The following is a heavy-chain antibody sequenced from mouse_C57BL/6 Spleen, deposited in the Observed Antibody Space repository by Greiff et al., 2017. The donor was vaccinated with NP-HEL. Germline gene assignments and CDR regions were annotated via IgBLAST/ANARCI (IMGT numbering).Heavy chain of an antibody. V-gene: IGHV5-4*03. J-gene: IGHJ3*01. CDR1: GFTFSSYA. D-gene: IGHD1-1*01. Sequence: EVMLVESGGGLVKPGGSLKLSCAASGFTFSSYAMSWVRQTPEKRLEWVATISDGGSYTYYPDNVKGRFTISRDNAKNNLYLQMSHLKSEDTAMYYCASDYYGSSGGFAYWGQGTLVTVSA. CDR2: ISDGGSYT. CDR3: ASDYYGSSGGFAY.